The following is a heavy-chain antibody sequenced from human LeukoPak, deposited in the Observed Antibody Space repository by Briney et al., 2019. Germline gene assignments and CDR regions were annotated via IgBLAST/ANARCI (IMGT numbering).Heavy chain of an antibody. CDR2: IYYSGST. J-gene: IGHJ4*02. D-gene: IGHD3-22*01. CDR1: GGSISSGGYY. Sequence: PSETLSLTCTVSGGSISSGGYYWSWIRQHPGKGLEWIGYIYYSGSTYYNPSLKSRVTISVDTSKNQFSPKLSSVTAADTAVYYCARLRNRYDTSGYYPFDYWGQGTLVTVSS. CDR3: ARLRNRYDTSGYYPFDY. V-gene: IGHV4-31*03.